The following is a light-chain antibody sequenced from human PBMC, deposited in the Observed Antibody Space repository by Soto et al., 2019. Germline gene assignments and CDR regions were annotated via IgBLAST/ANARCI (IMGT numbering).Light chain of an antibody. CDR3: QQYYRPWT. V-gene: IGKV4-1*01. J-gene: IGKJ1*01. CDR2: WAS. Sequence: DIVMTQSPDSLAVSLGERATINCKSSQSVFYSSNNKNYLAWYQQKPGQPPKLLIYWASTRESGVPDRFSGSGSGTDFTLTISSLQAEDAAVYYCQQYYRPWTFGQGTKVEIK. CDR1: QSVFYSSNNKNY.